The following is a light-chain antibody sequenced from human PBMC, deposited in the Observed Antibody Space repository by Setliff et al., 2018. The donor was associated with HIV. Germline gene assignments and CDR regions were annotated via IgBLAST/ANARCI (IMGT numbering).Light chain of an antibody. J-gene: IGLJ3*02. CDR3: CLYAGRYSWV. Sequence: QAALTQPSPVSGSPGQSITISCTGTSNDVGRYDRVSWYQQHTARAPKLIIYQATRRPSGFPDRFSGSKSGNTASLTISGLQIEEEADYYCCLYAGRYSWVFGGGTKVTVL. V-gene: IGLV2-23*01. CDR2: QAT. CDR1: SNDVGRYDR.